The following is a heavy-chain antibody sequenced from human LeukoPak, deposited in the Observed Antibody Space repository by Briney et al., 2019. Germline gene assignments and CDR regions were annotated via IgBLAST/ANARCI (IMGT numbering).Heavy chain of an antibody. CDR1: GFTFSSYA. D-gene: IGHD2-2*01. J-gene: IGHJ4*02. V-gene: IGHV3-30-3*01. Sequence: GGSLRLSCAASGFTFSSYAMHWVRQAPGKGLEWVAVISYDGSNKYYADSVKGRFTISRDNSKNTLYLQMNSLRAEDTAVYYCASNREYQLPESFDYWGQGTLVTVSS. CDR3: ASNREYQLPESFDY. CDR2: ISYDGSNK.